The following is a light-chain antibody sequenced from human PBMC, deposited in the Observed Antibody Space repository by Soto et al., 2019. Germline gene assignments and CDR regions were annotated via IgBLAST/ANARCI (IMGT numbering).Light chain of an antibody. CDR3: NSYTSRHTVV. CDR2: EVS. Sequence: QSALTQPASVSGSPGQSITISCTGTSSDVGGHNFVSWYQHHPGKAPKLMIYEVSNRPSGVSNRFSGSKSDNTASLTISGLQAGDEADYYCNSYTSRHTVVFGGRTKLTVL. V-gene: IGLV2-14*01. J-gene: IGLJ2*01. CDR1: SSDVGGHNF.